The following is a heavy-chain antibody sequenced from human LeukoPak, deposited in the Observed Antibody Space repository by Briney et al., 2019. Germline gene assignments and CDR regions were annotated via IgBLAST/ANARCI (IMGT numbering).Heavy chain of an antibody. D-gene: IGHD3-10*01. J-gene: IGHJ4*02. CDR1: GFTFSTYG. CDR2: ISGSGGTT. Sequence: QSGGSLRLSCAASGFTFSTYGMNWVRQAPGKGLEWVSGISGSGGTTYYADSVKGRFTISRDNSKNTLYLQMNSLRAEDTAVYYCAREGVLWFGELFYFDYWGQGTLVTVSS. V-gene: IGHV3-23*01. CDR3: AREGVLWFGELFYFDY.